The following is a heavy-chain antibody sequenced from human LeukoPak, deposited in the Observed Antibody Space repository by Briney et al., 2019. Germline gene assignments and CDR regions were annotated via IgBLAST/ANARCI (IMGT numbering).Heavy chain of an antibody. CDR3: AARGGYSYTFDY. CDR2: IYHSGST. CDR1: GYSISSGYY. V-gene: IGHV4-38-2*01. J-gene: IGHJ4*02. D-gene: IGHD5-18*01. Sequence: PSETLSLXCAVSGYSISSGYYCGWIRQPPGKGLEWIGSIYHSGSTYYNPSLKSRVTISVDTSKNQFSLKLSSVTAADTAVYYCAARGGYSYTFDYWGQGTLVTVSS.